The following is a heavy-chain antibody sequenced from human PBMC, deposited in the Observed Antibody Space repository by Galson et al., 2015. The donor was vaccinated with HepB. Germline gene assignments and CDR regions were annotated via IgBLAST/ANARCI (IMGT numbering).Heavy chain of an antibody. D-gene: IGHD3-10*01. V-gene: IGHV3-7*03. CDR2: IKQDGSEK. CDR1: GFTFSSYW. Sequence: SLRLSCAASGFTFSSYWMSWVRQAPGKGLEWVANIKQDGSEKYYVDSVKGRFTISRDNAKNSLYLQMNSLRAEDTAVYYCARVRGSLWFGELVSFSGAFDIWGQGTMVSVSS. J-gene: IGHJ3*02. CDR3: ARVRGSLWFGELVSFSGAFDI.